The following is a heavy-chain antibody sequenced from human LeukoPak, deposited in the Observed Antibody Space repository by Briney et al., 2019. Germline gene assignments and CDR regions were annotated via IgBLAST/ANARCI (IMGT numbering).Heavy chain of an antibody. D-gene: IGHD4-17*01. CDR3: AREGYGDYVYAFDI. V-gene: IGHV3-11*05. Sequence: SGGSLRLSCAASGFTFSDYYMSWIRQAPGKGLEWVSYISSSSSYTNYADSVKGRFTISRDNAKNSLYLQMNSLRADDTAVYYCAREGYGDYVYAFDIWGQGTMVTVSS. CDR1: GFTFSDYY. J-gene: IGHJ3*02. CDR2: ISSSSSYT.